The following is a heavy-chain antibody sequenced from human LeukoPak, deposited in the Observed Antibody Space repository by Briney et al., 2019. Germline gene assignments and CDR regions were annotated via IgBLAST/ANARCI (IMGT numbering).Heavy chain of an antibody. CDR1: GFTLSSYA. CDR2: ISGSGGST. J-gene: IGHJ4*02. Sequence: GGSLRLSCAASGFTLSSYAMRWVRQAPGEGRGWVSAISGSGGSTYYADSVKGRFTISRDNSKNTLYLQMNSLRAEDTAVYYCAKHLVITSPFDYWGQGTLVTVSS. D-gene: IGHD3-22*01. V-gene: IGHV3-23*01. CDR3: AKHLVITSPFDY.